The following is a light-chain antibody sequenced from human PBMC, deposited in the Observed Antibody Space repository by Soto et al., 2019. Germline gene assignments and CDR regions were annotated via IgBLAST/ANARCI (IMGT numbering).Light chain of an antibody. CDR1: QSVTSY. CDR3: QHRSIWPVS. J-gene: IGKJ5*01. CDR2: DAS. V-gene: IGKV3-11*01. Sequence: EIVLTQSPATLPLSPGERATLSCRASQSVTSYLAWYQQRPGQAPRLLINDASRRATGIPDRFRGSGSGADFTLTISSLEPEDFAVYYCQHRSIWPVSFGQGTRLEI.